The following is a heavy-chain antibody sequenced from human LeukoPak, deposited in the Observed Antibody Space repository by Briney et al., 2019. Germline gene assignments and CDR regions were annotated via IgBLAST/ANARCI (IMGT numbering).Heavy chain of an antibody. V-gene: IGHV1-24*01. CDR3: ATDYYGSGSYSY. Sequence: ASVKVSCKVSGYTLTELSMHWVRQAPGKGLEWMGGFDPEDGETIYAQKFQGRVTMTEDTSTDTAYMELSSLRSEDTAVYYCATDYYGSGSYSYWGQGTLATVSS. J-gene: IGHJ4*02. CDR1: GYTLTELS. CDR2: FDPEDGET. D-gene: IGHD3-10*01.